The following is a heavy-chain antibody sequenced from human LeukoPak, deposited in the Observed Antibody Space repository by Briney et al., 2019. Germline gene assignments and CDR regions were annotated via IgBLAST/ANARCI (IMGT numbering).Heavy chain of an antibody. CDR1: GGTFSSYA. Sequence: GASVKVSCTASGGTFSSYAISWVRQAPGQGLEWMGGIIPIFGTANYAQKFQGRVTITADESTSTAYMELSSLRSEDTAVYYCARVPSYGQSDYYYYYGMDVWGQGTTVTVSS. D-gene: IGHD5-18*01. V-gene: IGHV1-69*13. CDR2: IIPIFGTA. J-gene: IGHJ6*02. CDR3: ARVPSYGQSDYYYYYGMDV.